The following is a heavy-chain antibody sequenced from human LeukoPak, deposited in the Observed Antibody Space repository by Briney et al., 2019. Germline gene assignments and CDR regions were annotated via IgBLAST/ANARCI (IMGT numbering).Heavy chain of an antibody. CDR3: ASRGSYCSSSSCQNQFYYGMDV. CDR1: GFTFSSYA. Sequence: GGSLRLSCAAAGFTFSSYAMHWVRQAPGKGLEWVAAISYDGSNQYYADSVKGRFTISRDNSENTLYLQMNSLRAEDTAVYYCASRGSYCSSSSCQNQFYYGMDVWGQGTTVTVSS. J-gene: IGHJ6*02. D-gene: IGHD2-2*01. CDR2: ISYDGSNQ. V-gene: IGHV3-30-3*01.